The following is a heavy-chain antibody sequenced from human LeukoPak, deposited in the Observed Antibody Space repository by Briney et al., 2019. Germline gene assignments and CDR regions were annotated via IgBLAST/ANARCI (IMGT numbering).Heavy chain of an antibody. CDR3: ARGFDYYDSSGSWRAGNWFDP. Sequence: GGSLRLSCTVSEFTFSSYEMNWVRQAPGKGLEWVSYISSSGSTVYYADSVKGRFTISRDNAKNSLYLQMNSLRAEDTAVYYCARGFDYYDSSGSWRAGNWFDPWGQGTLVTVSS. D-gene: IGHD3-22*01. J-gene: IGHJ5*02. V-gene: IGHV3-48*03. CDR2: ISSSGSTV. CDR1: EFTFSSYE.